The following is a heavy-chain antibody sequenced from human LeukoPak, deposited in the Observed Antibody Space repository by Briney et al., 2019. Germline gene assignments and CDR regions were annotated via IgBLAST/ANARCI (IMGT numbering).Heavy chain of an antibody. D-gene: IGHD3-3*01. CDR1: GFIFTNYF. CDR3: ATDRGWRTSGYYLYYFEY. V-gene: IGHV3-7*01. J-gene: IGHJ4*02. Sequence: WGSLRLSRAASGFIFTNYFMSWVRQAPGKGLEWVASIKHDGSEKYYVDSVRGRFTISRDNTMNSLYLQMSSLRAEDTAVYYCATDRGWRTSGYYLYYFEYWGQGTLVTYSS. CDR2: IKHDGSEK.